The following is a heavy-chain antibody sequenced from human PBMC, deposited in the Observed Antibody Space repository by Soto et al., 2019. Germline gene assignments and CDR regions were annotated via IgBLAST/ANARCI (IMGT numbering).Heavy chain of an antibody. CDR2: ISAYNGNT. D-gene: IGHD2-2*01. Sequence: ASVKVSRKPSGYTFTSYGISWERQAPGQGLEWMGWISAYNGNTNYAQKLQGRVTMTTDTSTSTAYMELRSLRSDDTAVYYCASPVECSTTSCIRWGQGTLVTVSS. J-gene: IGHJ4*02. V-gene: IGHV1-18*01. CDR1: GYTFTSYG. CDR3: ASPVECSTTSCIR.